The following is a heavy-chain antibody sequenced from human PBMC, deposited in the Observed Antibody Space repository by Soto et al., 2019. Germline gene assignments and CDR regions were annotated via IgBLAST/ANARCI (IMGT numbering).Heavy chain of an antibody. D-gene: IGHD2-2*01. CDR1: GFTFSSYS. CDR2: ISSSSSYI. Sequence: EVQLVESGGGLVQPGGSLRLSCAASGFTFSSYSMNWVRQAPGKGLEWVSSISSSSSYIYYADSVKGRFTISRDNAKNSLYLQMNSLRAEDTAVYYCARAGYCSSTSCYLFDPWGQGTLVTVSS. V-gene: IGHV3-21*01. J-gene: IGHJ5*02. CDR3: ARAGYCSSTSCYLFDP.